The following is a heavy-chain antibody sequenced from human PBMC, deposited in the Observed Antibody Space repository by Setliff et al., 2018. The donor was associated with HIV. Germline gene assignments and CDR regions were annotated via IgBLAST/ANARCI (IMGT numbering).Heavy chain of an antibody. V-gene: IGHV3-49*04. CDR1: GFTFVDYA. CDR2: IRSKAYGETT. CDR3: SRSLGSYFDSAGYLRYFDY. Sequence: PGGSLRLSCTASGFTFVDYAMAWVRQAPGKGLEWVGFIRSKAYGETTEYAASVKGRFAILRDDSTSIAYLQMNSLKTEDTGVYYCSRSLGSYFDSAGYLRYFDYWGQGTQVTVSS. D-gene: IGHD3-10*01. J-gene: IGHJ4*02.